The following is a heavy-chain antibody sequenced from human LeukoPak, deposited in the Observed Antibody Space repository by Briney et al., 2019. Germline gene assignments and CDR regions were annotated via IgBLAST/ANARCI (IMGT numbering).Heavy chain of an antibody. CDR2: IYYSGST. J-gene: IGHJ4*02. CDR3: ARAIWFGEGHDY. CDR1: GGSISSSSYY. Sequence: SETLSLTCTVSGGSISSSSYYWGWIRQPPGKGLEWIGSIYYSGSTYYNPSLKSRVTISVDTSKNQFSLKLSSVTAADTAMYYCARAIWFGEGHDYWGQGTLVTVSS. D-gene: IGHD3-10*01. V-gene: IGHV4-39*07.